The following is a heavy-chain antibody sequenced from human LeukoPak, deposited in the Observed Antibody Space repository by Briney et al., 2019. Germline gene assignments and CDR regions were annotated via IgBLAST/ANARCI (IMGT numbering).Heavy chain of an antibody. Sequence: SGPTLVHPPTPLTLTCTFSGFSLRTSGVGVGWIRQPPGKALEWLALIYWDDDKRYSPSLRSRLTITKDTSKNQVVLTMTNMDPVDTATYYCAHRASYSSGWYTWGQGTLVTVSS. CDR3: AHRASYSSGWYT. D-gene: IGHD6-19*01. V-gene: IGHV2-5*02. J-gene: IGHJ5*02. CDR2: IYWDDDK. CDR1: GFSLRTSGVG.